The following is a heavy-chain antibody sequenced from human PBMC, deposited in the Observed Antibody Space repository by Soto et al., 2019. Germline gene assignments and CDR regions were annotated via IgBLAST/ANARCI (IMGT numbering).Heavy chain of an antibody. Sequence: SVKVSCKASGGTFSSYTMSWVRQAPGQGLEWMGGIIPIFGTTTYAHKFQGRVTITADESTSTVYMELSSLRGEDTAVYYCARGALTTLAYYYGMDVWGQGTTVTVYS. CDR3: ARGALTTLAYYYGMDV. J-gene: IGHJ6*02. CDR2: IIPIFGTT. V-gene: IGHV1-69*13. D-gene: IGHD4-4*01. CDR1: GGTFSSYT.